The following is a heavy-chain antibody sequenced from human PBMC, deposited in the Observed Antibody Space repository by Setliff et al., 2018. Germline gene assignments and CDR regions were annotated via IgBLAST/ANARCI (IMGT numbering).Heavy chain of an antibody. Sequence: ASVKVSCKASGYTFTGYYMRWVRQAPGQGLEWTGWINPNSGGTNYAQKFQGRVTMTRDTSITTAYMELNRLRSDDTAVYYCAREGVDTRSSTDYRYYMDVWGKGTTVTVS. CDR3: AREGVDTRSSTDYRYYMDV. CDR1: GYTFTGYY. D-gene: IGHD5-18*01. V-gene: IGHV1-2*02. J-gene: IGHJ6*03. CDR2: INPNSGGT.